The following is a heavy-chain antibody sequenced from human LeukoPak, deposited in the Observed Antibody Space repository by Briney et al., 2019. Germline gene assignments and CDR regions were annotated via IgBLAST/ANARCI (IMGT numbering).Heavy chain of an antibody. Sequence: SETLSLTCTVSGCSISSYYWSWIRQPAGKGLEWIGRIHTSGRTNYSPSLRSRVTMSVDTSKNQFSLRLSSVTAADTAIYYCARVSFFRWASTRPSYYYYYMDVWGKGTTVTISS. J-gene: IGHJ6*03. V-gene: IGHV4-4*07. CDR2: IHTSGRT. D-gene: IGHD2-15*01. CDR1: GCSISSYY. CDR3: ARVSFFRWASTRPSYYYYYMDV.